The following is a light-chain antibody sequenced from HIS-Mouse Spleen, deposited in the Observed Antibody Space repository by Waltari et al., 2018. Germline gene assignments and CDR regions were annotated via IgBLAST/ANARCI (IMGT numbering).Light chain of an antibody. Sequence: SYVLTQPPSVSVAPGQTARITCGGNNIGSKSVHWYQQKPGQAPVLVVYDDSDRPPGFPERFSGSNSGNTATLTISRVEAGDEADYYCQVWDSSSDHPVFGGGTKLTVL. CDR2: DDS. V-gene: IGLV3-21*02. CDR3: QVWDSSSDHPV. J-gene: IGLJ3*02. CDR1: NIGSKS.